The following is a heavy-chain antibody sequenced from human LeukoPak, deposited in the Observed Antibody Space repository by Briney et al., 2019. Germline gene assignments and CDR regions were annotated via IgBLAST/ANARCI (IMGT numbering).Heavy chain of an antibody. Sequence: PGGSLRLSCAASGFIVSSRHMSWVRQAPGKGLEWVSVIYSGGGTNYADSVKDRFTISRDNSKNTLYLQLNSLRAEDTAVYYCARDLYSSGPWGQGTLVTVSS. J-gene: IGHJ5*02. CDR2: IYSGGGT. D-gene: IGHD3-22*01. CDR1: GFIVSSRH. CDR3: ARDLYSSGP. V-gene: IGHV3-66*01.